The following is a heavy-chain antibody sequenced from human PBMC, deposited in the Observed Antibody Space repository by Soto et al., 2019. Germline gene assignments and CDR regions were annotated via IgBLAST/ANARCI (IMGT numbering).Heavy chain of an antibody. J-gene: IGHJ4*02. CDR2: IYYSGST. CDR3: ARKDDSSGLDY. D-gene: IGHD3-22*01. CDR1: GGSISSYY. Sequence: QVQLQESGPGLVKPSETLSLTCTVSGGSISSYYWSWIRQPPGKGLEWIGYIYYSGSTNYNPSLKSRVTISADTSKNQFTLTLSSVTAADTAVYYCARKDDSSGLDYWGQGTLVTVSS. V-gene: IGHV4-59*01.